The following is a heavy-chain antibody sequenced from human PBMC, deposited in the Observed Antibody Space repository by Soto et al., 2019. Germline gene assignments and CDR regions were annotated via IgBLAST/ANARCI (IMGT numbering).Heavy chain of an antibody. CDR3: AREIIAAAGTW. Sequence: PGGSLRLSCAASGFTFSSYSMNWVRQAPGKGLEWVSSISSSSSYIYYPDSVKGRFTISRDNAKNSLYLQMNSLRAEDTAVYYCAREIIAAAGTWWGQGTLVTVSS. J-gene: IGHJ4*02. D-gene: IGHD6-13*01. CDR2: ISSSSSYI. V-gene: IGHV3-21*01. CDR1: GFTFSSYS.